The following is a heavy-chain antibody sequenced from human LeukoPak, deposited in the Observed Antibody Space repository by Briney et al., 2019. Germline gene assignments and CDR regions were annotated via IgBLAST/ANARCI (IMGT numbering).Heavy chain of an antibody. CDR2: IYYSGIT. D-gene: IGHD3-10*01. CDR1: GVSISSSSYY. J-gene: IGHJ4*02. CDR3: ARPKWFGESNYFDY. V-gene: IGHV4-39*02. Sequence: PSETLSLTCTVSGVSISSSSYYWGWVRQPPGKGLEWIGSIYYSGITYYNPSLKSRVTISVDTSENHFSLKLSSVTAADTAIYYCARPKWFGESNYFDYWGQGTLVTVSS.